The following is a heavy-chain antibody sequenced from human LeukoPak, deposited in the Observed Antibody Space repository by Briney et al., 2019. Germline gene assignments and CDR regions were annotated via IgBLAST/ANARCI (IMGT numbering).Heavy chain of an antibody. J-gene: IGHJ6*03. D-gene: IGHD2-2*01. CDR1: GFTFSRYS. V-gene: IGHV3-21*01. CDR3: ARALPSSMDV. Sequence: PGGSLRLSCAASGFTFSRYSMKWVRQAPGKGLGWVASISSSSSYIYYADSGKGRFTISRHNAKHSLYLQMNSLRAEDTAVYYCARALPSSMDVWGKGTTITVSS. CDR2: ISSSSSYI.